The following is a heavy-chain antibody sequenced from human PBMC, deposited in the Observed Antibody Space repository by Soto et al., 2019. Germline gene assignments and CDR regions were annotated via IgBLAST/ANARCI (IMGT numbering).Heavy chain of an antibody. J-gene: IGHJ4*02. CDR3: AKEADNSGYHPDY. Sequence: PGGSLRLSCAASGFTFSSYAMSWVRQAPGKGLEWVSVISGSGGSTHYADSVKGRSTISRDNSKNTLYLQVNSLRAEDTAVYYFAKEADNSGYHPDYWGQGTQVTVSS. V-gene: IGHV3-23*01. CDR1: GFTFSSYA. D-gene: IGHD3-22*01. CDR2: ISGSGGST.